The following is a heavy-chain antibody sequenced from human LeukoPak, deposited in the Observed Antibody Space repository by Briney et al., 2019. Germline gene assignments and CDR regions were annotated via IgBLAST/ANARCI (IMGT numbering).Heavy chain of an antibody. Sequence: GASVKVSCKASGGTFSSYAISWVRQAPGQGLEWMGWMNPNSGNTGYAQKFQGRVTMTRNTSISTAYMELSSLRSEDTAVYYCARHGDYYDSSGYFLAPTYYYYGMDVWGQGTTVTVSS. CDR3: ARHGDYYDSSGYFLAPTYYYYGMDV. J-gene: IGHJ6*02. V-gene: IGHV1-8*02. D-gene: IGHD3-22*01. CDR2: MNPNSGNT. CDR1: GGTFSSYA.